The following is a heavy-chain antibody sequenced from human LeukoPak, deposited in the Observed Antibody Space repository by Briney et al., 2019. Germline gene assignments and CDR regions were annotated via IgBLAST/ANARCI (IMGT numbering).Heavy chain of an antibody. D-gene: IGHD5-18*01. CDR1: GFTFSSYS. V-gene: IGHV3-21*01. CDR3: ARDVNGQGYGYFDS. Sequence: GGSLRLSCAASGFTFSSYSMHWVRQAPGKGLEWVSSISRSGDHIYIDSVKGRFTVSRDNANNSLYLQMNSLTAEDTAVYYCARDVNGQGYGYFDSWGQGTLVTVSS. CDR2: ISRSGDHI. J-gene: IGHJ4*02.